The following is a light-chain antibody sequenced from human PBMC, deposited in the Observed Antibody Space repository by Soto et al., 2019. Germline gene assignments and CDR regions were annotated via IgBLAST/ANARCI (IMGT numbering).Light chain of an antibody. CDR1: MRDVGAYNF. J-gene: IGLJ3*02. V-gene: IGLV2-14*01. CDR2: EVR. Sequence: QSALTQPASVSGSARQSITISCSGTMRDVGAYNFVSWYQQHPGTAPKLIIYEVRNRPSGISSRFSGSRSGNTASLTISGLQSEDEGDYYCRAYTARSTLVFGGGTKLTVL. CDR3: RAYTARSTLV.